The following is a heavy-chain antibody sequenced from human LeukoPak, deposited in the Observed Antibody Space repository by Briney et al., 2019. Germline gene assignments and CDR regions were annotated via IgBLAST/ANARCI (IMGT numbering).Heavy chain of an antibody. V-gene: IGHV4-59*01. J-gene: IGHJ1*01. D-gene: IGHD1-26*01. CDR3: ARALSGTYGLFQH. Sequence: PSETLSLTCTVSGGSISGNYWSWIRQPPGKGLEWIGYIYYSGSTYYNPSLRSRVTISVDTSKNQFSLNLNSVTAADTAVYYCARALSGTYGLFQHWGQGTLVTVSS. CDR2: IYYSGST. CDR1: GGSISGNY.